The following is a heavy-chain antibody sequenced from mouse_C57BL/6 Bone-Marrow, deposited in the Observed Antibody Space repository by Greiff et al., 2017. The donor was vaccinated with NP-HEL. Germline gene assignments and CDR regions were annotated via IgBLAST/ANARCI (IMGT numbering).Heavy chain of an antibody. V-gene: IGHV5-17*01. D-gene: IGHD2-2*01. CDR2: ISSGSSTI. CDR3: ARYGSFDY. CDR1: GFTFSDYG. Sequence: EVKVEESGGGLVKPGGSLKLSCAASGFTFSDYGMHWVRQAPEKGLEWVAYISSGSSTIYYADTVKGRFTISRDNAKNTLFLQMTSLRSEDTAMYYCARYGSFDYWGQGTTLTVSS. J-gene: IGHJ2*01.